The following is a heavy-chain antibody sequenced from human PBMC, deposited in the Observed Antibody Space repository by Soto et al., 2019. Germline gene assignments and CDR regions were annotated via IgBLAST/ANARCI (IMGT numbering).Heavy chain of an antibody. CDR2: IYHSGST. J-gene: IGHJ5*02. V-gene: IGHV4-4*02. CDR1: GGSISSSNW. Sequence: QVQLQESGPGLVKPSGTLSLTCAVSGGSISSSNWWSWVRQPPGKGLEWIGEIYHSGSTNYNPSLQRRVTISVDKSKNQFSLTLSSVTAADTAVYYCARTGSGTDTWFDPWGQGTLVTVSS. D-gene: IGHD3-10*01. CDR3: ARTGSGTDTWFDP.